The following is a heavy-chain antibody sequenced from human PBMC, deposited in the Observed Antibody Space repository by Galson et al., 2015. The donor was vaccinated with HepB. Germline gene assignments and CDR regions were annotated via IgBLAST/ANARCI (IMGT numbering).Heavy chain of an antibody. CDR3: ARDRREGNDFGGGYYGMGYFDY. J-gene: IGHJ4*01. Sequence: SVKVSCKVSGGTFSSYDVSWVRQAPGQGLEWMGVSIRSLGIANYAQKFQGRVTITADKSTNTFYMELMSLRSDDTAVYYCARDRREGNDFGGGYYGMGYFDYWGQGTLVTVSS. D-gene: IGHD3-3*01. CDR1: GGTFSSYD. CDR2: SIRSLGIA. V-gene: IGHV1-69*10.